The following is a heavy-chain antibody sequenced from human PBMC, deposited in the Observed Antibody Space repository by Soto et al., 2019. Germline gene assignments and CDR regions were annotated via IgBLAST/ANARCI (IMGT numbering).Heavy chain of an antibody. CDR1: GFPFREFG. D-gene: IGHD1-1*01. J-gene: IGHJ4*02. CDR3: ARRWNYYLDC. CDR2: ISYDGSD. Sequence: QMQLVESGGGVVQPGRSLRLSCVASGFPFREFGMHWVRQAPGKGLEWVALISYDGSDYADSVKGRFTISRDDSRDTLFLHMDNLRPDDTGVYYCARRWNYYLDCWGQGTLVAVSS. V-gene: IGHV3-33*05.